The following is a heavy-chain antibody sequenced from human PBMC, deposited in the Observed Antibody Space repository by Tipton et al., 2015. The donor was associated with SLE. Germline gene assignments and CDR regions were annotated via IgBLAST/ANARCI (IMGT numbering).Heavy chain of an antibody. CDR3: ARDNSYFGF. Sequence: TLSLTCSVSGYSVSSSTHYWAWTRQPPGKGLEWIGSVYYDGNTFYNPSLKGRVVLSVDTSKNQFSLRLDFVTVADTAVYYCARDNSYFGFWGQGTLVTVSS. CDR1: GYSVSSSTHY. J-gene: IGHJ4*01. D-gene: IGHD1-1*01. V-gene: IGHV4-39*07. CDR2: VYYDGNT.